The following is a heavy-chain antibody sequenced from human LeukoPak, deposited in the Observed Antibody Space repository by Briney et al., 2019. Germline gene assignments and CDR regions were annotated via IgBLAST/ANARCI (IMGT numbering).Heavy chain of an antibody. D-gene: IGHD2-2*01. Sequence: SETLSLTCTVSGGSISSYYWSWIRQPPGKGLEWIGYIYYSGSTNYNPSLKSRVTISVDTSKNQFSLKLSSVTAADTAVYYCARVVPAANSYPDSSGWYYYYYYGMDVWGQGTTVTVSS. V-gene: IGHV4-59*01. CDR3: ARVVPAANSYPDSSGWYYYYYYGMDV. CDR1: GGSISSYY. CDR2: IYYSGST. J-gene: IGHJ6*02.